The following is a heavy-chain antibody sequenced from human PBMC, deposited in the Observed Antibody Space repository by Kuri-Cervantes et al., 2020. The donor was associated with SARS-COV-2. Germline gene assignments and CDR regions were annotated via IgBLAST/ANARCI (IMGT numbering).Heavy chain of an antibody. J-gene: IGHJ3*02. CDR3: ARECWNDGSYDAFDI. CDR1: GGTFSSYA. V-gene: IGHV1-69*10. Sequence: SVKVSCKASGGTFSSYAISWVRQAPGQGLEWMGWIIPVLQITKYAQRFQGRVTITADTSASTVYMDLSSLGSEDTAVYYCARECWNDGSYDAFDIWGQGTMVTVSS. CDR2: IIPVLQIT. D-gene: IGHD1-1*01.